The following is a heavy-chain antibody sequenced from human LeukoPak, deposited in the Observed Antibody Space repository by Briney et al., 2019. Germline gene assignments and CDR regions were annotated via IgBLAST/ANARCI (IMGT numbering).Heavy chain of an antibody. Sequence: GGSLTLSCAAFDFTFSNYAMSWVRQSPGKGLEWVSGTRASGASRYYPVSVKGQFTISRDNYKSPLSLEMTSLRPEGPAVYYCARHPRDTALFTIDYWGEGTLVTVSS. CDR2: TRASGASR. J-gene: IGHJ4*02. V-gene: IGHV3-23*01. CDR1: DFTFSNYA. CDR3: ARHPRDTALFTIDY. D-gene: IGHD5-18*01.